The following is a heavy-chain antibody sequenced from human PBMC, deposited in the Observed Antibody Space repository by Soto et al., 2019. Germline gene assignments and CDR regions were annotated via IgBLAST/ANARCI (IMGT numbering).Heavy chain of an antibody. D-gene: IGHD1-1*01. CDR3: ARRELEPSNNDAFHI. Sequence: SETLSLTCAVSGGSISSSNHYWDWIRQPPGKGPEWIGRIYYSGSTYYNPSLKSRVTISVDTSKNQFSLKLSSVTAADTAVYYCARRELEPSNNDAFHIWGQGTMVTVSS. V-gene: IGHV4-39*01. J-gene: IGHJ3*02. CDR1: GGSISSSNHY. CDR2: IYYSGST.